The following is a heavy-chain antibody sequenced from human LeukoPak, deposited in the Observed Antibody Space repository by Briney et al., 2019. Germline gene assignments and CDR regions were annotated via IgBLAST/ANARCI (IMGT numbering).Heavy chain of an antibody. CDR3: ATGAAIRSYYYGMDV. V-gene: IGHV1-69*13. D-gene: IGHD2-21*01. CDR2: IIPIFGTA. CDR1: GGTFSSYA. Sequence: ASVKVSCKASGGTFSSYAISWVRQAPGQGLEWMGGIIPIFGTANYAQKFQGRVTITADESTSTAYMELSSLRSEDTAVYYCATGAAIRSYYYGMDVWGQGTTVTVS. J-gene: IGHJ6*02.